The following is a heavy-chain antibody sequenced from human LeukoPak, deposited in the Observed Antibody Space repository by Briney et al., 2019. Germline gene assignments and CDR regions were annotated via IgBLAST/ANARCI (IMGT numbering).Heavy chain of an antibody. CDR2: IYYSGST. CDR1: GGSISSYY. J-gene: IGHJ4*02. V-gene: IGHV4-59*01. Sequence: PSETLSLTCTVSGGSISSYYWSWIRQPPGKGLEWIGYIYYSGSTNYNPSLKSRVTISVDTSKNQFSLKLSSVTAADTAVYYCARVEYYDILTGYPQYFDYWGQGTLVTVSS. D-gene: IGHD3-9*01. CDR3: ARVEYYDILTGYPQYFDY.